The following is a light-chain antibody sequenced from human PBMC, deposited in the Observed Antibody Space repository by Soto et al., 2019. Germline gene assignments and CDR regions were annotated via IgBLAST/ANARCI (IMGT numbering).Light chain of an antibody. CDR3: QQYNSHWT. V-gene: IGKV1-5*03. J-gene: IGKJ1*01. CDR1: RSISSW. CDR2: KAS. Sequence: DIPMTQSPSTLSASVGDRVTITCRASRSISSWLAWYQQKPGKAPKLLIYKASSLESGVPSRFSGSGSGTEFPLTISSLQPDDFATYYCQQYNSHWTFGQGTKVEIK.